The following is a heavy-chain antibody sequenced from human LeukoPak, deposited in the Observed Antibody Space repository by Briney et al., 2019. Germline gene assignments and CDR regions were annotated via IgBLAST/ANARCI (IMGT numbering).Heavy chain of an antibody. D-gene: IGHD3-10*01. J-gene: IGHJ6*03. Sequence: ASVKVSCKASGYPFTGYYVHWVRQAPGHGLEWMGWVNPRNGGTHSAQKFQGRVSMTGDTSVTTAYMELSSLTSDDTAVYYCATGAQYGLRGVAYFYYMHVWGTGTTVTVSS. CDR3: ATGAQYGLRGVAYFYYMHV. V-gene: IGHV1-2*02. CDR2: VNPRNGGT. CDR1: GYPFTGYY.